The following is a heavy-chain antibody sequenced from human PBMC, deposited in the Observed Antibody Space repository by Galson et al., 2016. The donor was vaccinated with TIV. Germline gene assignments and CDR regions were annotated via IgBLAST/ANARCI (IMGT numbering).Heavy chain of an antibody. Sequence: SLRLSCAASGFTFDDYGMNWVRQVPGKGLEWVSYINWNSDTIRYAESVKGRFTISRDNAKNSLYLQMDSLRPEDTAFYCCARDRGLFGYYFDYWGQGALVTVSS. V-gene: IGHV3-9*01. CDR2: INWNSDTI. CDR3: ARDRGLFGYYFDY. CDR1: GFTFDDYG. D-gene: IGHD2-2*03. J-gene: IGHJ4*02.